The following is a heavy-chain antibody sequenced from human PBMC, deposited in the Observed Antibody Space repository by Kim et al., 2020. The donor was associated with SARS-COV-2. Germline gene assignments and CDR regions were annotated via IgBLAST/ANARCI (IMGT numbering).Heavy chain of an antibody. CDR3: ARDPLNRGSSAYYYYGMDV. D-gene: IGHD6-25*01. J-gene: IGHJ6*02. CDR2: IIPIFGTA. V-gene: IGHV1-69*13. CDR1: GGTFSSYA. Sequence: SVKVSCKASGGTFSSYAISWVRQAPGQGLEWMGGIIPIFGTANYAQKFQGRVTITADESTSTAYMELSSLRSEDTAVYYCARDPLNRGSSAYYYYGMDVWGQGTTVTVSS.